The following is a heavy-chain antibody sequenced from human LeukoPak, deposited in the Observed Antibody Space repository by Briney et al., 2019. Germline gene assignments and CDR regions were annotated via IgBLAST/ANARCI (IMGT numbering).Heavy chain of an antibody. CDR2: IKQEGSEK. CDR1: GFTSSSYW. D-gene: IGHD2-8*01. Sequence: PGGSLRLPCAASGFTSSSYWMSWVRHAPGKGLERVANIKQEGSEKYYVDSVKGRFTISRDNAKNSLYLQMNSLRAEDTAVYYCARAVGYCTNGVCPRAFDIWGQGTMVTVSS. CDR3: ARAVGYCTNGVCPRAFDI. J-gene: IGHJ3*02. V-gene: IGHV3-7*01.